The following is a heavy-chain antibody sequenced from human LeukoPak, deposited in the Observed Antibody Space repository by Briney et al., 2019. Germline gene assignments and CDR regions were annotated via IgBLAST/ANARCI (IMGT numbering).Heavy chain of an antibody. D-gene: IGHD6-6*01. J-gene: IGHJ4*02. V-gene: IGHV1-18*01. CDR2: ISAYNGNT. Sequence: ASVKVSCKASGYTFTSYGISWVRQAPGQGLEWMGWISAYNGNTNYAQKLQGRVTMTRDTSISTAYMELSRLRSDDTAVYYCARGGPYSSSSQYFDYWGQGTLVTVSS. CDR1: GYTFTSYG. CDR3: ARGGPYSSSSQYFDY.